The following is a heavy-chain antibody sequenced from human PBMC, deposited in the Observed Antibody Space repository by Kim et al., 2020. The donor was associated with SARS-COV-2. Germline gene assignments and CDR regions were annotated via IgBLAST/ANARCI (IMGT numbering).Heavy chain of an antibody. CDR3: ASLAHYYGSGSYYNSEYYFDY. CDR1: GYSFTSYW. V-gene: IGHV5-10-1*01. D-gene: IGHD3-10*01. J-gene: IGHJ4*02. CDR2: IDPSDSYT. Sequence: GESLKISCKGSGYSFTSYWISWVRQMPGKGLEWMGRIDPSDSYTNYSPSFQGHVTISADKSISTAYLQWSSLKASDTAMYYCASLAHYYGSGSYYNSEYYFDYWGQGTLVTVSS.